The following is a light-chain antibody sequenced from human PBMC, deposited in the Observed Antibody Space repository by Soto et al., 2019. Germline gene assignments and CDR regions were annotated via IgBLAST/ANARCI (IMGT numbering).Light chain of an antibody. CDR1: SSNIGAGYD. V-gene: IGLV1-40*01. J-gene: IGLJ3*02. CDR3: QSYGSSLSGSRV. CDR2: GNS. Sequence: QSVLTQPPSVSGAPGQRVTISCTGSSSNIGAGYDVHWYQQLPGTAPKLLIYGNSNRPSGVPDRFSGSKSGTSASLAITGLQAEDEADYYCQSYGSSLSGSRVFGGGTQLTV.